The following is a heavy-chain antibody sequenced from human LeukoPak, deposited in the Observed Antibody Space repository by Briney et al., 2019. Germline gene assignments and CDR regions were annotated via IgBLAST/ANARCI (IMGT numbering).Heavy chain of an antibody. CDR2: ISSRSSTI. V-gene: IGHV3-48*02. D-gene: IGHD4-11*01. CDR1: GFTFSSHS. CDR3: ARDGLQRGYFDY. Sequence: GGSLRLSCAASGFTFSSHSMNWIRQAPGKGLEWISHISSRSSTIFYADSVKGRVTISRDNAKNSLYLQMNSLRDEDTAVYYCARDGLQRGYFDYWGQGTLVTVSS. J-gene: IGHJ4*02.